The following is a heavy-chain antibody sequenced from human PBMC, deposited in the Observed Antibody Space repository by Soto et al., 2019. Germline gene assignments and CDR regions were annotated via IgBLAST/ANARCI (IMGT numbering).Heavy chain of an antibody. V-gene: IGHV3-15*01. CDR3: TTEFGDPDEYFDY. D-gene: IGHD3-10*01. CDR2: IKSKTDGGTT. CDR1: GFTFSNAW. Sequence: GGSLRLSCAASGFTFSNAWMSWVRQAPGKGLEWVGRIKSKTDGGTTDYAAPVKGRFTISRDDSKNTLYLQMNSLKTEDTAVYYCTTEFGDPDEYFDYWGQGTLVTVSS. J-gene: IGHJ4*02.